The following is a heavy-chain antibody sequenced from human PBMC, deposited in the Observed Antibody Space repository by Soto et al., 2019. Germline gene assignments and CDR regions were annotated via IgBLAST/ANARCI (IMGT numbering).Heavy chain of an antibody. D-gene: IGHD3-16*01. CDR2: MNPNSGNT. CDR3: ARGGRGGRYEKPP. J-gene: IGHJ5*02. V-gene: IGHV1-8*01. CDR1: GYTFTSYD. Sequence: QVQMVQSGAEVEKPGASVKVSCKASGYTFTSYDINWLRQATGQGLEWMGWMNPNSGNTGYAQKFQGRVTMAGDTSINTAFMELSSVRSEDTAVYYCARGGRGGRYEKPPLGQGTLVTVSS.